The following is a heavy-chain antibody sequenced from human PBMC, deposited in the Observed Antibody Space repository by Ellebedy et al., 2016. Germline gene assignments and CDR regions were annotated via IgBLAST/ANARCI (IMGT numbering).Heavy chain of an antibody. CDR2: SSGSSSYI. CDR1: GFTFSSYS. V-gene: IGHV3-21*06. D-gene: IGHD3-9*01. Sequence: GESLKISCAASGFTFSSYSMKWVRQAPGKGLEWVSSSSGSSSYIYYADSVKGRFTISRDNAKNSLYLQVNSLRAEDTAVYYCARYPETFYDLLTGYAKGVFDYWGQGTLVTVSS. CDR3: ARYPETFYDLLTGYAKGVFDY. J-gene: IGHJ4*02.